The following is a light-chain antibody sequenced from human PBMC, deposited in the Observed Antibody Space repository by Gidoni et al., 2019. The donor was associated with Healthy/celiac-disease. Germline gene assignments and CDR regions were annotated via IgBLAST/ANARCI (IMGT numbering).Light chain of an antibody. V-gene: IGKV3-20*01. CDR2: GAS. CDR1: QSVSSSY. CDR3: QQYGSSPCS. J-gene: IGKJ2*04. Sequence: IVLTQSPGTLSLSPGERATLACRASQSVSSSYLAWYQQKPGQAPRLLIYGASSRATGIPDRFSGSVSGTDFTLTISRLEPEDFAVYYCQQYGSSPCSFGQGTKLEI.